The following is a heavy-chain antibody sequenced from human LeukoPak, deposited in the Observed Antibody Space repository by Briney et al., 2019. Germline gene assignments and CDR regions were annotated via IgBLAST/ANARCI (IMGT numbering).Heavy chain of an antibody. V-gene: IGHV3-21*01. CDR1: GFTFSSYR. D-gene: IGHD3-10*01. CDR2: ISSSSSYI. CDR3: ARDIKGYGSDY. Sequence: GGSLRLSCAASGFTFSSYRMNWVRQAPGKGLEWVSSISSSSSYIYYADSVKGRFTISRDNAKNSLYLQMNSLRAEDTAVYYCARDIKGYGSDYWGQGTLVTVSS. J-gene: IGHJ4*02.